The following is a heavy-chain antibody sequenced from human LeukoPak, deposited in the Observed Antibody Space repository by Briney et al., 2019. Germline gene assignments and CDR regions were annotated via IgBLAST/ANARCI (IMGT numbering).Heavy chain of an antibody. D-gene: IGHD6-19*01. CDR3: ATQYSSGWYYNYYYGMDV. V-gene: IGHV1-2*02. CDR2: INPNSGGT. CDR1: GYTFTGYY. Sequence: GASVKVSCKASGYTFTGYYMHWVRQAPGQGLEWMGWINPNSGGTNYAQKFQGRVTMTRNTSISTAYMELSSLRSEDTAVYYCATQYSSGWYYNYYYGMDVWGQGTTVTVSS. J-gene: IGHJ6*02.